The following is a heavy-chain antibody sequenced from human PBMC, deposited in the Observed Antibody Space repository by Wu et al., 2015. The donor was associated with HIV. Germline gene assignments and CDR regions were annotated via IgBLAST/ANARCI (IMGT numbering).Heavy chain of an antibody. Sequence: QVQLMQSGAEVRKPGASVKVSCKASGYSFSGHYVFWVRQAPGQGLEWMGLINPGIGSTYYAEKFQGRVTMTRDTSTNTVNMQLGTLTSEDTAVYYCNRGMQRWVNDAFDIWGQGTMVTVSS. V-gene: IGHV1-46*03. D-gene: IGHD6-25*01. CDR1: GYSFSGHY. CDR2: INPGIGST. J-gene: IGHJ3*02. CDR3: NRGMQRWVNDAFDI.